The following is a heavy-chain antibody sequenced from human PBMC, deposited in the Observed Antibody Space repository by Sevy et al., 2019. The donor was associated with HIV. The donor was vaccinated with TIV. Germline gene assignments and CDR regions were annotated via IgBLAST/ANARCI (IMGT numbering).Heavy chain of an antibody. CDR3: ARDQEYSSGWHLDY. D-gene: IGHD6-19*01. Sequence: ASVKVSCKASGYTFTNYGISWVRQAPGQGLEWMGWISAYNGNTKYAQKLQGRVTITTDTSTSTVDMELRSLRSDDTAVDYCARDQEYSSGWHLDYWGQGTLVTVSS. CDR1: GYTFTNYG. CDR2: ISAYNGNT. J-gene: IGHJ4*02. V-gene: IGHV1-18*01.